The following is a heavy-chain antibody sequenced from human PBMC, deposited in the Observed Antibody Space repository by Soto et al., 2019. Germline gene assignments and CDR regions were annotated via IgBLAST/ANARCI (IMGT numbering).Heavy chain of an antibody. J-gene: IGHJ6*02. CDR2: VEHRGNT. CDR1: GWSFSGYY. Sequence: SATLSLTCSVYGWSFSGYYWIWIRQPPGKGLEWIGEVEHRGNTNYNPSFTSRVTISLDTSKNHFSLQLTSVTAADTAVYYCARGGGYSYHLYGMDVWGPGTTVNVSS. CDR3: ARGGGYSYHLYGMDV. D-gene: IGHD5-18*01. V-gene: IGHV4-34*01.